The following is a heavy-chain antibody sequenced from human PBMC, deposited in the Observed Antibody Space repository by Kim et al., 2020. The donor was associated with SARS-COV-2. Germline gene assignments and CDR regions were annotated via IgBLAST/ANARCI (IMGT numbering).Heavy chain of an antibody. CDR2: IYYSGST. D-gene: IGHD6-19*01. Sequence: SETLSLTCTVSGGSISSYYWSWIRQPPGKGLEWIGYIYYSGSTNYNPSLKSRVTISVDTSKNQFSLKLSSVTAADTAMYYCARVISGYSSGWYWISDYWGEGTLLTVSS. CDR1: GGSISSYY. CDR3: ARVISGYSSGWYWISDY. V-gene: IGHV4-59*01. J-gene: IGHJ4*02.